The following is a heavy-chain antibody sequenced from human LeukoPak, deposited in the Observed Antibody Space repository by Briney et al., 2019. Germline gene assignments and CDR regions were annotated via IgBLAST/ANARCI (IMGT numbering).Heavy chain of an antibody. CDR2: IDNYGSDT. CDR1: GFTFTSHW. J-gene: IGHJ5*02. CDR3: VRDRPHNWFDP. Sequence: HPGGSLRLSCAASGFTFTSHWMHWVRQAPGKGLVWVSRIDNYGSDTTYADSVRGRFTISRDNAKKTLYLQMNSLRVEDTAVYYCVRDRPHNWFDPWGQGTLVTVSS. D-gene: IGHD6-6*01. V-gene: IGHV3-74*01.